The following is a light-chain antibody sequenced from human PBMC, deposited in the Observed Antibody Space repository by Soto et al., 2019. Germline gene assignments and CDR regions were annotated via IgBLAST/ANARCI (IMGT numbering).Light chain of an antibody. CDR3: MRALQTRT. V-gene: IGKV2-28*01. J-gene: IGKJ1*01. CDR1: PGLLHRDGYYY. CDR2: SGS. Sequence: DIGVNQSPPSLPVTPGEPASISCRTSPGLLHRDGYYYLDWYLQKPGQSPQLLIYSGSNRASGVPDRFSGSGSGTDFTLNISRVEADEVGVYYCMRALQTRTFGQGTKVDIK.